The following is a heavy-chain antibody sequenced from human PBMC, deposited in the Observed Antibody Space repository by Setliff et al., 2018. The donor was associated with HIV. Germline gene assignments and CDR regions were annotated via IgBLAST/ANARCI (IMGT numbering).Heavy chain of an antibody. D-gene: IGHD1-26*01. CDR2: AYFSGST. Sequence: SETLSLTCSVSGASITSGIYYWAWIRQPAGKGLEFIGRAYFSGSTNYNPSLKSRVTISPDTSKNRFSLNLRSVTAADTAAYYCARGFGSLDPWGKGTLVTVSS. CDR1: GASITSGIYY. V-gene: IGHV4-61*02. CDR3: ARGFGSLDP. J-gene: IGHJ5*02.